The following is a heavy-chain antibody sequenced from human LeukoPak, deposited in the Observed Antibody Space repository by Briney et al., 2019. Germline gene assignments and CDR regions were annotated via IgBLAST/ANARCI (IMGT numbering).Heavy chain of an antibody. D-gene: IGHD1-26*01. V-gene: IGHV1-2*02. Sequence: ASVKVSCKASGYSFADYYMHWVRQAPGQGLEWMGWMNPNSGGTNYAQKFQGRVTMTSDTSITTAYMELSRLRSDDTAVYYCARAIPGATISAYWGQGTLVTVSS. CDR2: MNPNSGGT. CDR1: GYSFADYY. J-gene: IGHJ4*02. CDR3: ARAIPGATISAY.